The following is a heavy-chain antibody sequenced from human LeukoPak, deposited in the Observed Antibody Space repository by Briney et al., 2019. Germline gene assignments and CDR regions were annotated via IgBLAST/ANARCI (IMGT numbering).Heavy chain of an antibody. CDR3: ARHFAYSSSSYFDY. Sequence: PSETLSLTCSVSGGSVSNYYWSWIRQPPGKGLEWTGYVYYTGSTNYNPSLKSRVTMFEDKSKNQFSLGLYSVTVADTAVYYCARHFAYSSSSYFDYWGQGSLVTVSS. V-gene: IGHV4-59*08. J-gene: IGHJ4*02. D-gene: IGHD6-6*01. CDR2: VYYTGST. CDR1: GGSVSNYY.